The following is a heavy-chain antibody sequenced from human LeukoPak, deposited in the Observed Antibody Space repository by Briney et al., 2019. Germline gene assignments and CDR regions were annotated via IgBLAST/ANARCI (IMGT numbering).Heavy chain of an antibody. V-gene: IGHV3-74*01. CDR3: AMTTQDY. Sequence: GGALRLSCAASGVTFRSYWMHGVRQAPGKGLGWVSRINSDGRSTSYAESVKGRVTITRDNAKKTLYLQMNSLRAEDTAVYYCAMTTQDYWGQGTLVTVSS. CDR1: GVTFRSYW. D-gene: IGHD4-11*01. J-gene: IGHJ4*02. CDR2: INSDGRST.